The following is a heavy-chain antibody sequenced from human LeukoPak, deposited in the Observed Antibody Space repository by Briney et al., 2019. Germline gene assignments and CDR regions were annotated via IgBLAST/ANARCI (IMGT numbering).Heavy chain of an antibody. V-gene: IGHV3-30*18. CDR3: AKDGIAAAPYYYYYYMDV. Sequence: GGSLRLSCAASGFTFSSYGMHWVRQAPGKGLEWVAVISYDGSNKYYADSVKGRFTISRDNSKNTLYLQMNSLRAEDTAVYYCAKDGIAAAPYYYYYYMDVWGQGTLVTVSS. J-gene: IGHJ6*03. CDR1: GFTFSSYG. CDR2: ISYDGSNK. D-gene: IGHD6-13*01.